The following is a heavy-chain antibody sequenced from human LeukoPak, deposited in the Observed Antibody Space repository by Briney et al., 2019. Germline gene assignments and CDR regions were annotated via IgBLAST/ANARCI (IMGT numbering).Heavy chain of an antibody. CDR1: GYTFTSYD. CDR2: IIPILGIA. J-gene: IGHJ6*02. Sequence: ASVKVSCKASGYTFTSYDINWVRQAPGQGLEWMGRIIPILGIANYAQKFQGRVTITADKSTSTAYMELSSLRSEDTAVYYCASPRFPETYYTVTTGLSMDVWGQGTTVTVSS. D-gene: IGHD4-17*01. V-gene: IGHV1-69*04. CDR3: ASPRFPETYYTVTTGLSMDV.